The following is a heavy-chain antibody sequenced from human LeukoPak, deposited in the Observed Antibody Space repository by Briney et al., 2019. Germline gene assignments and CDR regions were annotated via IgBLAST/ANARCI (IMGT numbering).Heavy chain of an antibody. V-gene: IGHV1-69*13. CDR3: ARVGGYYFDY. D-gene: IGHD3-22*01. J-gene: IGHJ4*02. CDR2: IIPIFGTA. Sequence: GASVKVSCKASGGTFISYAISWVRQAPGQGLEWMGGIIPIFGTANYAQKFQGGVTITADESTSTAYMELSSLRSEDTAVYYCARVGGYYFDYWGQGTLVTVSS. CDR1: GGTFISYA.